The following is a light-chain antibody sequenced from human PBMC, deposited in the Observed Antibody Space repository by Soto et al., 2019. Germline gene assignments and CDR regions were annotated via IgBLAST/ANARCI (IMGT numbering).Light chain of an antibody. CDR2: GAS. V-gene: IGKV3-20*01. J-gene: IGKJ1*01. CDR1: QSVISTY. Sequence: EIVLTQSPGTLSLSPGERATLSCRASQSVISTYLAWYKQKPGQAPRLLIYGASSKATGIPDRFSGSGTRTVFTLIIIRLEPEDFAVYYCQQYRDSLGTFGQGTKVDIK. CDR3: QQYRDSLGT.